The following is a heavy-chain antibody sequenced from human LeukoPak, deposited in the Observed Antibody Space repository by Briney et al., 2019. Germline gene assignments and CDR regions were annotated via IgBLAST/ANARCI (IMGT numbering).Heavy chain of an antibody. J-gene: IGHJ4*02. Sequence: PSETLSLTCTVSRASISDNYWSWSRQPAGKALEWIGRTYTSGDTNYNPSLKSRASVSVDTSKNQFYLSLRYVTAADTAVYYCTIGGAFGSLARWGPGTLVTASS. V-gene: IGHV4-4*07. CDR3: TIGGAFGSLAR. D-gene: IGHD2-15*01. CDR2: TYTSGDT. CDR1: RASISDNY.